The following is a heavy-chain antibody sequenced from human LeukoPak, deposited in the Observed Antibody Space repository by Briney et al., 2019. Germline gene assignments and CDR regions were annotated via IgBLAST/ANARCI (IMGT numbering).Heavy chain of an antibody. CDR3: AKENPLQNWNYDY. D-gene: IGHD1-1*01. J-gene: IGHJ4*02. V-gene: IGHV3-23*01. CDR1: GFTFSGYA. CDR2: FGGGSSST. Sequence: GGSLRLSCAASGFTFSGYAMSWVRQAPGRGLEWVSAFGGGSSSTYYADSVRGRFTISRDNSKNTVYLQMDSLRAEDTAVYYCAKENPLQNWNYDYWGQGTLVTVSS.